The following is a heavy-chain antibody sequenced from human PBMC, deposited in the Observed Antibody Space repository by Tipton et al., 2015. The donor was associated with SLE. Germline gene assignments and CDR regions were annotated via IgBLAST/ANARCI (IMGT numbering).Heavy chain of an antibody. Sequence: SLRLSCAASGFTFSSYGMHWVRQAPGKGLEWVAVIWYDGSNKYYADSVKGRFTISRDNSKNTLYLQMNSLRAEDTAVYYCARGVGDRSSHEYAFDIWGQGTMVTVSS. J-gene: IGHJ3*02. CDR1: GFTFSSYG. CDR3: ARGVGDRSSHEYAFDI. D-gene: IGHD1-26*01. CDR2: IWYDGSNK. V-gene: IGHV3-33*01.